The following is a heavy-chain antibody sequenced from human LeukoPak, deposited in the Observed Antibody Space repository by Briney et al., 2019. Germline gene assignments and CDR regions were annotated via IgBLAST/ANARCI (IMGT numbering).Heavy chain of an antibody. Sequence: GGSLRLSCAASGFTFSTYGMHWVRQAPGKGLEWVSVIYSGDITYYTDSVKGRFTISRDNSKNTLYLQMNSLRAEDTAVYYCARGSGYSYGFPDYWGQGTLVTVSS. CDR1: GFTFSTYG. CDR2: IYSGDIT. CDR3: ARGSGYSYGFPDY. V-gene: IGHV3-53*01. D-gene: IGHD5-18*01. J-gene: IGHJ4*02.